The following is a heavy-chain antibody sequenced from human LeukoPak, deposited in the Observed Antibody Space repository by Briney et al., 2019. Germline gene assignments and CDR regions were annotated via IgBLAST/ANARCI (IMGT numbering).Heavy chain of an antibody. J-gene: IGHJ4*02. CDR3: AKDIKGRTAALFDY. D-gene: IGHD6-13*01. V-gene: IGHV3-9*01. CDR2: ISWNSGSI. CDR1: GFTFDDYA. Sequence: GGSLRLSCAASGFTFDDYAMHWVRQAPGKGLEWVSGISWNSGSIGYADSVKGRFTISRDNAKNSLYLQMNSLRAEDTALYYCAKDIKGRTAALFDYWGQGTLVTVSS.